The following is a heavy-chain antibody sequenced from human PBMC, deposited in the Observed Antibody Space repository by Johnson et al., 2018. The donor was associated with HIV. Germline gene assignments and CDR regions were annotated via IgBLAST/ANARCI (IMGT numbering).Heavy chain of an antibody. CDR3: ARVGVRGYDLAAFDS. CDR1: GFIFDNYG. CDR2: ISGGGTT. Sequence: VQLVESGGGLVRPGGSRRLSCAASGFIFDNYGMSWVRQAPGKGLEWVSTISGGGTTYYSDSAKGRFTISRDSSKDTLYLQMNSLRAEDTAVYYCARVGVRGYDLAAFDSWGRGTMVTVSS. V-gene: IGHV3-23*04. J-gene: IGHJ3*02. D-gene: IGHD5-12*01.